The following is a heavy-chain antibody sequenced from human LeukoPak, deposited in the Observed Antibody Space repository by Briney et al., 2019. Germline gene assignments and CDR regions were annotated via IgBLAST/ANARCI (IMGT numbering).Heavy chain of an antibody. Sequence: GGSLRLSCAASGFTFRNAWMSWVRQAPGKGLEWVGRTKSKTDGGTTDYAAPVKGRFTISRDDSKNSLYLQMNSLKTEDTAVYCCTTVQSYYYDSSGYYIIDYWGQGTLVTVSS. J-gene: IGHJ4*02. CDR1: GFTFRNAW. CDR3: TTVQSYYYDSSGYYIIDY. CDR2: TKSKTDGGTT. D-gene: IGHD3-22*01. V-gene: IGHV3-15*01.